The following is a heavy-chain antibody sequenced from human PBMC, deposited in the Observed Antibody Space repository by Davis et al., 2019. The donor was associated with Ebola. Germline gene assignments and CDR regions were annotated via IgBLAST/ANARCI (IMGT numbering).Heavy chain of an antibody. CDR3: ARVVVVAATYWFDP. V-gene: IGHV4-59*01. D-gene: IGHD2-15*01. CDR1: GGSISSYY. J-gene: IGHJ5*02. Sequence: SETLSLTCTVSGGSISSYYWSWIRQPPGKGLEWIGYIYYSGSTNYNPSLKSRVTISVDTSKNQFSLKLSSVTAADTAVYYCARVVVVAATYWFDPWGQGTLVTVSS. CDR2: IYYSGST.